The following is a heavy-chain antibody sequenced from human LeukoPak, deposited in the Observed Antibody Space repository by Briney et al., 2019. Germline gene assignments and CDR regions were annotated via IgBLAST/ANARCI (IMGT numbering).Heavy chain of an antibody. D-gene: IGHD3-10*01. Sequence: SETLSLTCTVSGGSISSSGYYWGWIRQPPGKGLEWIGTIYYSGSTYYNPSLKGRVTISVDTSKNQFSLKLSSVTAADTAVYYCARGVLLWFGELFEGRPRGFRTQQENWFDPWGQGTLVTVSS. CDR3: ARGVLLWFGELFEGRPRGFRTQQENWFDP. CDR2: IYYSGST. J-gene: IGHJ5*02. CDR1: GGSISSSGYY. V-gene: IGHV4-39*07.